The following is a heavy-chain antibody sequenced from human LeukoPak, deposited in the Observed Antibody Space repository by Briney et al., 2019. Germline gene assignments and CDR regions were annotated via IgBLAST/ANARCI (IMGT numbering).Heavy chain of an antibody. J-gene: IGHJ4*02. CDR2: ISYDGSNK. CDR1: GFTFSSYG. V-gene: IGHV3-30*18. CDR3: AQPSIAVAVNGFDY. Sequence: GGSLRLSCAASGFTFSSYGMHWVRQAPGKGLEWVAVISYDGSNKYYADSVKGRFTISRDNSKNKLYLQMNSLRAEDTSVYYCAQPSIAVAVNGFDYWGQGTLVTVSS. D-gene: IGHD6-19*01.